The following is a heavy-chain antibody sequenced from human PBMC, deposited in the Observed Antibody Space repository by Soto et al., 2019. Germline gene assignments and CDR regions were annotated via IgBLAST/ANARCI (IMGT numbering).Heavy chain of an antibody. CDR2: IGTSSSYI. CDR1: GFTFSSYT. Sequence: PGGSLRLSCAASGFTFSSYTMNWVRQAPGRGLEWVSSIGTSSSYIYYADSVKGRFTISRDNAKNSLFLRMNSLRADDTAVYYCARDSVRDYLYYYYGMDVWGQGTTVTVSS. CDR3: ARDSVRDYLYYYYGMDV. J-gene: IGHJ6*02. V-gene: IGHV3-21*01. D-gene: IGHD4-17*01.